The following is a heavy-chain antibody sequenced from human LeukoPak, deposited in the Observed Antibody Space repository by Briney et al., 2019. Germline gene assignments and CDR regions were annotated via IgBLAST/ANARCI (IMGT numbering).Heavy chain of an antibody. CDR1: GFTFSGAA. CDR3: VRLVEWGTTFDN. D-gene: IGHD3-3*01. Sequence: GGSLTLSCATSGFTFSGAAMHWVRQTSEKGLEWVGHIRNRDYNHATAYAASVIGRFTISRDDSKNTAYLQVNNLKTEDTAVHYCVRLVEWGTTFDNWGQGTTVTVSS. J-gene: IGHJ3*02. V-gene: IGHV3-73*01. CDR2: IRNRDYNHAT.